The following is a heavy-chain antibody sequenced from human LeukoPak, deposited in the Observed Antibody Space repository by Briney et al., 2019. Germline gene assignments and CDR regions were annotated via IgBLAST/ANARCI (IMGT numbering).Heavy chain of an antibody. CDR3: ARDAYYYDGSGYHPVDY. CDR1: GYTFTSYG. D-gene: IGHD3-22*01. Sequence: ASVKVSCKASGYTFTSYGISWVRQAPGQGLEWMGWISAYNGNTNYAQKLQGRVTMTTDTSTSTAYMELRSLRSDDTAVYYCARDAYYYDGSGYHPVDYWGQGTLVTVFS. J-gene: IGHJ4*02. V-gene: IGHV1-18*01. CDR2: ISAYNGNT.